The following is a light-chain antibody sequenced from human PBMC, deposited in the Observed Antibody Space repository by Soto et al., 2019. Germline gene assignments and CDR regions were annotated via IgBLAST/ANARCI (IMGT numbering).Light chain of an antibody. V-gene: IGLV2-8*01. J-gene: IGLJ1*01. CDR3: ASYAGSTNDV. CDR1: SSDVGGYDY. CDR2: EVS. Sequence: QSVLTQPPSASGSPGQSVTISCTGTSSDVGGYDYVSWYQQHPGKAPKLMIYEVSKRPPGAPDRFSGSKSGNTASLTVSGLQAEDEGDYYCASYAGSTNDVFGTGTKVTVL.